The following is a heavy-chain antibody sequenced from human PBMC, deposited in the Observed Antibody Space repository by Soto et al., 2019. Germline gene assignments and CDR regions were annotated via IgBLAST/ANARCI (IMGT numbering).Heavy chain of an antibody. J-gene: IGHJ4*02. CDR1: GFIFSQYV. D-gene: IGHD3-3*01. Sequence: QVQLVESGGGVVQPGRSLRLSCTASGFIFSQYVMHWVRQAPGKGLEWVAIISYDATNQYYADSVRGRFTISRDNSNNTVYLQMNRLSAEDTAVYYCAREGVGPYDFWSGYYVHWGQGTLVNVSS. V-gene: IGHV3-30-3*01. CDR3: AREGVGPYDFWSGYYVH. CDR2: ISYDATNQ.